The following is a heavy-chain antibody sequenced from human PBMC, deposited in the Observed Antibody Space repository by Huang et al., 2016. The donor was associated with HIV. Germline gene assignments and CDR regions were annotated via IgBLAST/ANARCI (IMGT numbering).Heavy chain of an antibody. CDR2: INTNTGNP. J-gene: IGHJ5*01. D-gene: IGHD3-3*01. Sequence: QVQLVQSGSELKKPGASVKVSCKASGYTFTRFAMNWVRQAPGHGLEWMGWINTNTGNPTYAQGFTGRFVVSLDTSVSTAYLQISNLEPEDTAVYYCAKGGGSGRWFDFWGQGTLVTVSS. CDR1: GYTFTRFA. CDR3: AKGGGSGRWFDF. V-gene: IGHV7-4-1*02.